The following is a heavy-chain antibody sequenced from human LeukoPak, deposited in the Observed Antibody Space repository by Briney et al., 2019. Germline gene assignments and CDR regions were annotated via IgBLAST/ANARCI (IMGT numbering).Heavy chain of an antibody. Sequence: SETLSLTCNVSYYSISRGHYWGWIRQPPGKGLEWIGEINHSGSTNYNPSLKSRVTISVDTSKNQFSLKLSSVTAADTAVYYCARPNYYGSGTYYFDYWGQGTLVTVSS. D-gene: IGHD3-10*01. CDR2: INHSGST. V-gene: IGHV4-38-2*02. CDR3: ARPNYYGSGTYYFDY. CDR1: YYSISRGHY. J-gene: IGHJ4*02.